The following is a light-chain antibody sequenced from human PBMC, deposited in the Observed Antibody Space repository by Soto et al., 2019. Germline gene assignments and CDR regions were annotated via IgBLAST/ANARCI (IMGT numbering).Light chain of an antibody. CDR1: KNLLTY. V-gene: IGKV1-5*01. CDR2: DAS. Sequence: DIQLTQFPSTLSASVGGTVTITCRASKNLLTYLAWYQQKPGRAPKLLIHDASTLETGVPSRFSGSGSGTEFSLTINSLQPEDFATYHCQQYTSDLYTFGQGTRLQ. CDR3: QQYTSDLYT. J-gene: IGKJ2*01.